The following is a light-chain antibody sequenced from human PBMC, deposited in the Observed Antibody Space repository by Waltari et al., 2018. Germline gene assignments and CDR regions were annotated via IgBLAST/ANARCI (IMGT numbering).Light chain of an antibody. J-gene: IGKJ4*01. CDR3: QQYDNLPLT. V-gene: IGKV1-33*01. CDR2: EAA. Sequence: DIQMTQSPSSLSASVGDRVTITCQASQDLDNYLNWYQQKPGKAPKLLNYEAANLETGVPSRFSGSGSGTGFTFTISRLQPEDIATYYCQQYDNLPLTFGGGTKVEIK. CDR1: QDLDNY.